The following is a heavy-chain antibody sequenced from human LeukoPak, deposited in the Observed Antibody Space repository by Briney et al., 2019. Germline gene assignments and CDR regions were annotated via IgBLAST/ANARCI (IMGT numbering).Heavy chain of an antibody. CDR1: GFTVSDNY. CDR2: IYSGGST. CDR3: ARDHYGGLDY. D-gene: IGHD3-10*01. J-gene: IGHJ4*02. V-gene: IGHV3-53*01. Sequence: GGSLRLPCAASGFTVSDNYMNWVRQAPGKGLEWVSVIYSGGSTNYADSVKGRFTISRDNRKNTLYLQMNSLRAEDTAIYYCARDHYGGLDYWGQGTLVTVSS.